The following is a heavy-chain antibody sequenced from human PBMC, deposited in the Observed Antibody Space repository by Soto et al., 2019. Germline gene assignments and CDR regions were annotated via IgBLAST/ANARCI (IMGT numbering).Heavy chain of an antibody. Sequence: EVQLVESGGGLVQPGRSLRLSCAASGFTFEDFAMRWVRQAPGKGREWVSGIRCSSGSIAYADSVKSRFSIARDNAKNSLYQQMRRMRPEDTALYYCGIDSQSNFRKGCFEYWGQGSPVTVSS. V-gene: IGHV3-9*01. CDR2: IRCSSGSI. D-gene: IGHD1-1*01. J-gene: IGHJ4*02. CDR3: GIDSQSNFRKGCFEY. CDR1: GFTFEDFA.